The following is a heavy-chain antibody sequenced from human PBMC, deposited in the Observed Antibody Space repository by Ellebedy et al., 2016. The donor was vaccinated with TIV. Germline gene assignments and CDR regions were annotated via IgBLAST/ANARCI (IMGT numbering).Heavy chain of an antibody. V-gene: IGHV1-24*01. CDR1: GYTLTELS. CDR3: ATDRAYGDHAFDN. CDR2: FDPEDGET. Sequence: ASVKASCKVSGYTLTELSMHWVRQAPGKGLEWMGGFDPEDGETIYAQKFQGRVTMTEDTSKDTAYMELSSLRSEDTAVYYCATDRAYGDHAFDNWGQGTLVTVFS. D-gene: IGHD4-17*01. J-gene: IGHJ4*02.